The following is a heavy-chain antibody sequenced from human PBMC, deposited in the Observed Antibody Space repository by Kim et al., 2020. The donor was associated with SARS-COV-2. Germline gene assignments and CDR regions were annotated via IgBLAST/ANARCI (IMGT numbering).Heavy chain of an antibody. Sequence: SVKVSCKTSGGTFSSYTISWVRQAPGQGLEWMGRIIPILGIANYAQKFQGRVTITADKSTSTAYMELSSLRSEDTAVYYCASSYSSNWFDPWGQGTLVTVSS. V-gene: IGHV1-69*02. CDR3: ASSYSSNWFDP. CDR2: IIPILGIA. D-gene: IGHD6-13*01. CDR1: GGTFSSYT. J-gene: IGHJ5*02.